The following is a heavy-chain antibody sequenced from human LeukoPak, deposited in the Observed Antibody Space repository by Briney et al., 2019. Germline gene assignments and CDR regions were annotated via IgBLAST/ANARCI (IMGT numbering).Heavy chain of an antibody. Sequence: GGSLRLSCAASGFSFDDYGMSWVRQAPGKGLEWVSAINWNGGSTGYADSVKGRFTISRDNAKNSLYLQMNSLRGEDTALYHCARTSSTWYGDAFDIWGQGTMVTVSS. CDR1: GFSFDDYG. CDR3: ARTSSTWYGDAFDI. J-gene: IGHJ3*02. D-gene: IGHD6-13*01. CDR2: INWNGGST. V-gene: IGHV3-20*01.